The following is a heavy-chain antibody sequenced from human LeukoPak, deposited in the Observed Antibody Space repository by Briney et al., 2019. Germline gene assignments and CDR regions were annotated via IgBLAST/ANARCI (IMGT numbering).Heavy chain of an antibody. J-gene: IGHJ4*02. Sequence: SETLSLTCLVYGGSFSGYYWSWIRQPPGKGLEWIGEINHSGSTNYNPSLNSRVTISVDTSKNQFSLKLSSVTAADTAVYYCARSRLRKFDYWGQGTLVTVSS. CDR3: ARSRLRKFDY. V-gene: IGHV4-34*01. CDR1: GGSFSGYY. CDR2: INHSGST. D-gene: IGHD1-14*01.